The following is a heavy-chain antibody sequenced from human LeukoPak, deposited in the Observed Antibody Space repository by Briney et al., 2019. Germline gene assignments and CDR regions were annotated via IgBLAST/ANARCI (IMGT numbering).Heavy chain of an antibody. Sequence: GASVKVSCKASGYTFTSYGISWVRQAPGQGLEWMGWISAYNGNTNYAQKLQGSVTMTTDTSTSTAYMELRSLRSDHTAVYYCARDRGKHVLRFLDIHYYYYGMGVWGQGTTVTVSS. V-gene: IGHV1-18*01. J-gene: IGHJ6*02. CDR2: ISAYNGNT. D-gene: IGHD3-3*01. CDR1: GYTFTSYG. CDR3: ARDRGKHVLRFLDIHYYYYGMGV.